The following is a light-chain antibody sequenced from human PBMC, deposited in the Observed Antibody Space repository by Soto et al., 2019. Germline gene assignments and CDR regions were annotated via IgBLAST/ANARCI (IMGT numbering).Light chain of an antibody. Sequence: DIVMTQSPLSLPVTPGEPASISCRSSQSLLHSNGYNYLDWYLQKPGQSPQLLIYLGSNRASGVADRFSGSGSGTDFTLKISRVEAEDVGVYYYMQALQTPPYTFGQGTKLEIK. CDR1: QSLLHSNGYNY. CDR3: MQALQTPPYT. V-gene: IGKV2-28*01. J-gene: IGKJ2*01. CDR2: LGS.